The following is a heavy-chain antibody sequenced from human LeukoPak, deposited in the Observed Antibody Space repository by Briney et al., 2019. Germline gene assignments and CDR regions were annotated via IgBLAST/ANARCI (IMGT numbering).Heavy chain of an antibody. D-gene: IGHD2-8*01. Sequence: PSETLSLTCTVSGGSISSHYWSWIRQPPGKGLEWIGYIYYSGSTNYNPSLKSRVTISVDTSKNQFSLKLSSVTAADTAVYYCARVVHWLETYYYYYMDVWGKGTTVTVSS. CDR2: IYYSGST. CDR1: GGSISSHY. CDR3: ARVVHWLETYYYYYMDV. V-gene: IGHV4-59*11. J-gene: IGHJ6*03.